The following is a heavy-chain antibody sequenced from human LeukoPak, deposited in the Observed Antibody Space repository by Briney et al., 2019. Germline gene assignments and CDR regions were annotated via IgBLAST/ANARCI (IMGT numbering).Heavy chain of an antibody. CDR1: GGSFSRYA. D-gene: IGHD3-22*01. J-gene: IGHJ4*02. CDR2: IIPIFGTA. Sequence: SVKVSCKASGGSFSRYAISWVRQAPGQGLEWMGGIIPIFGTANYAQKFQGRVTITADESTRTAYMELRTLRSEDTAIYYCARGSGESGGYYYVYWGRGTPVTVSS. CDR3: ARGSGESGGYYYVY. V-gene: IGHV1-69*13.